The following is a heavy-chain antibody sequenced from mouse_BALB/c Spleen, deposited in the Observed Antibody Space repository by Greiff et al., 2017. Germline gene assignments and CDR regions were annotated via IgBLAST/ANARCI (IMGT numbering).Heavy chain of an antibody. CDR1: GYTFTSYT. CDR3: AEGTGY. Sequence: VKLMESAAELARPGASVKMSCKASGYTFTSYTMHWVKQRPGQGLEWIGYINPSSGYTEYNQKFKDKTTLTADKSSSTAYMQLSSLTSEDSAVYYCAEGTGYWGQGTTLTVSS. V-gene: IGHV1-4*02. J-gene: IGHJ2*01. D-gene: IGHD3-3*01. CDR2: INPSSGYT.